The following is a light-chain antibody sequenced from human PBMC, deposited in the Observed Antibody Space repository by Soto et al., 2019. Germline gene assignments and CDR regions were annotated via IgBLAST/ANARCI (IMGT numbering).Light chain of an antibody. Sequence: QSALTQPPSASGSPGQSVTIPCTGTSSDVGGYNYVSWYQQHPGKAPKLMIYEVSKRPSGVPDRFSGSKSGNTASLTVSGLQAEDEADYYCSSYAGSNNTYVFGTGTKLTVL. V-gene: IGLV2-8*01. CDR1: SSDVGGYNY. CDR2: EVS. CDR3: SSYAGSNNTYV. J-gene: IGLJ1*01.